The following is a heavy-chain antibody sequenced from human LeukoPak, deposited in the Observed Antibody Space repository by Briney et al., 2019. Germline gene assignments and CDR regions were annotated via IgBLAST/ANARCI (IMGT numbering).Heavy chain of an antibody. J-gene: IGHJ4*02. Sequence: DSVKVSCKASGYTFIGYYIHWVRQAPGLGFEWMGFINPNSGATKSAQKFQGRVTMTRDTSISTAYLDLSRLTSDDTALYYCARSHCTTTNCYSHFDYWGQGTLLTVSS. CDR2: INPNSGAT. CDR3: ARSHCTTTNCYSHFDY. CDR1: GYTFIGYY. V-gene: IGHV1-2*02. D-gene: IGHD2-2*01.